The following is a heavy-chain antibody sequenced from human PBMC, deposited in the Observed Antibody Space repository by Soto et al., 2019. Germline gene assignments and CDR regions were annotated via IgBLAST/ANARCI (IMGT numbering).Heavy chain of an antibody. Sequence: ASVKVSCKASGYTFTSYGISWVRQAPGQGLEWMGWISAYNGNTNYAQKFQGRVTMTTDTSTSTAYMELRSLRSDDTAVYYCAIDFFWGGFGEANWLDPWGQGTLVTVSS. CDR3: AIDFFWGGFGEANWLDP. CDR1: GYTFTSYG. J-gene: IGHJ5*02. V-gene: IGHV1-18*01. D-gene: IGHD3-10*01. CDR2: ISAYNGNT.